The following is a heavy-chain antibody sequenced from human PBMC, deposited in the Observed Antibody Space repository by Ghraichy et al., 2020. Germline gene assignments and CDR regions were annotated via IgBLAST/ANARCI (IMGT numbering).Heavy chain of an antibody. J-gene: IGHJ3*02. V-gene: IGHV3-64D*09. CDR3: VKDYYYDSSGYSGVHDAFDI. CDR2: ISSNGGST. Sequence: GGSLRLSCSASGFTFSSYAMHWVRQAPGKGLEYVSAISSNGGSTYYADSVKGRFTISRDNSKNTLYLQMSSLRAEDTAVYYCVKDYYYDSSGYSGVHDAFDIWGQGTMVTVSS. CDR1: GFTFSSYA. D-gene: IGHD3-22*01.